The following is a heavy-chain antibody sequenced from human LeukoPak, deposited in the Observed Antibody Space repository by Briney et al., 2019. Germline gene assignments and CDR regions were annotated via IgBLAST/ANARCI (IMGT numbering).Heavy chain of an antibody. Sequence: GGSLRLSCAASGFTFSSHAMHWVRQAPGKGLEWVAVISYDGSNKYYADSVKGRFTISRDNSKNTLYLQMNSLRAEDTAVYYCARSDSSSWYSLHDYWGQGTLVTVSS. CDR2: ISYDGSNK. J-gene: IGHJ4*02. D-gene: IGHD6-13*01. V-gene: IGHV3-30-3*01. CDR1: GFTFSSHA. CDR3: ARSDSSSWYSLHDY.